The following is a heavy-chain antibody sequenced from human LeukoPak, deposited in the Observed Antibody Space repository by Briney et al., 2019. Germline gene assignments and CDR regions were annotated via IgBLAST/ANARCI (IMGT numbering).Heavy chain of an antibody. V-gene: IGHV4-4*07. CDR3: ARDRGDLGNFDY. D-gene: IGHD3-16*01. Sequence: SETLSLTCTVSDGSISYYYWSWIRQPAGKGLEWIGRIYSSGSTTYNPSLKSRVTMSVDTAKNQFSLILSSVTAADTAVYYCARDRGDLGNFDYWGQGTLVTVSS. CDR1: DGSISYYY. CDR2: IYSSGST. J-gene: IGHJ4*02.